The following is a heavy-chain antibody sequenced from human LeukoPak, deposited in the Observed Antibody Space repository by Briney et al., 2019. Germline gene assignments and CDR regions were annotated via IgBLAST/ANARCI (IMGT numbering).Heavy chain of an antibody. Sequence: PSETLSLTCTVTGDSISSSGHYWTWIRQQPGQGLEWIGYTFYRGGTYYSPSLISRVTISVDTSKNQFSLTLNSMTVADTAVYYCARAVIETGVTRHLVPNFDYWGQGSLVTVSS. CDR3: ARAVIETGVTRHLVPNFDY. CDR1: GDSISSSGHY. J-gene: IGHJ4*02. CDR2: TFYRGGT. D-gene: IGHD2-21*02. V-gene: IGHV4-31*03.